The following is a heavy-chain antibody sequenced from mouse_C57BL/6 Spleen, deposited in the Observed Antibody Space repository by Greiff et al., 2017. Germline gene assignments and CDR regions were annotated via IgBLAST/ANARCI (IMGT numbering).Heavy chain of an antibody. V-gene: IGHV14-2*01. Sequence: VQLKESGAELVKPGASVKLSCTASGFNIKDYYMHWVKQRTEQGLEWIGRIDPEDGETKYAPKFQGKATITADTSSNTAYLQRSSRTAEDTAVYYCARGLLRNYFDYWGQGTTLTVSS. CDR1: GFNIKDYY. D-gene: IGHD1-1*01. CDR2: IDPEDGET. CDR3: ARGLLRNYFDY. J-gene: IGHJ2*01.